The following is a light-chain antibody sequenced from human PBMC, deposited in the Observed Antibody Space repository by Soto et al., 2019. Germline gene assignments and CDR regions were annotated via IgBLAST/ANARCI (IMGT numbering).Light chain of an antibody. V-gene: IGLV2-14*01. CDR3: CSYRGGSAPYV. CDR2: EVS. Sequence: QSALTQPASVSGSPGQSITISCTGTTSDIGAYKYVSWYQQHPGKAPKLMIYEVSNRPSGVSNRFSGSKSDNTASLTISGLQAEDEAAYYCCSYRGGSAPYVFGTGTKLTVL. J-gene: IGLJ1*01. CDR1: TSDIGAYKY.